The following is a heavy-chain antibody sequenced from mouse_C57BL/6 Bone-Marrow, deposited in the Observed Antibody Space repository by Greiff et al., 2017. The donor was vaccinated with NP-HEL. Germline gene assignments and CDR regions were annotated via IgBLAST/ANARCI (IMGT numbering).Heavy chain of an antibody. Sequence: VQLKQPGAELVMPGASVKLSCKASGYTFTSYWMHWVKQRPGQGLEWIGEIDPSDSYTNYNQKFKGKSTLTVDKSSSTAYMQLSSLTSEDSAVYYCARSQIYYYGTRYFDVWGTGTTVTVSS. CDR3: ARSQIYYYGTRYFDV. V-gene: IGHV1-69*01. D-gene: IGHD1-1*01. CDR1: GYTFTSYW. J-gene: IGHJ1*03. CDR2: IDPSDSYT.